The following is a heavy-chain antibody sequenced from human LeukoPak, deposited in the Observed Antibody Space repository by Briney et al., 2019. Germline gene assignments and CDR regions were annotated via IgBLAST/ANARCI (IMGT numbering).Heavy chain of an antibody. Sequence: GGSLRLSCAASGFTFSSYAMSWVRQAPGKGLEWVSAISGSGGSTYYADSEKGRSTISRDNSKNTLYLQMNSLRAEDTAVYYCANGRIAAAPWGSDYWGQGTLVTVSS. CDR3: ANGRIAAAPWGSDY. V-gene: IGHV3-23*01. CDR1: GFTFSSYA. J-gene: IGHJ4*02. CDR2: ISGSGGST. D-gene: IGHD6-13*01.